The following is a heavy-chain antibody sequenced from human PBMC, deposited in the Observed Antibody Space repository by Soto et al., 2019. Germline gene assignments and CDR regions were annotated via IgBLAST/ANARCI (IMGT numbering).Heavy chain of an antibody. CDR1: GGYISSYY. CDR2: IYYSGST. V-gene: IGHV4-59*01. D-gene: IGHD3-22*01. Sequence: PSETLSLTCTVSGGYISSYYWSWIRQPPGKGLEWIGYIYYSGSTNYNPSLKSRVTISVDTSKNQFSLKLSSVTAADTAVYYCARDSHYYDSSGYYLVYFDYWGQGTLVTVSS. J-gene: IGHJ4*02. CDR3: ARDSHYYDSSGYYLVYFDY.